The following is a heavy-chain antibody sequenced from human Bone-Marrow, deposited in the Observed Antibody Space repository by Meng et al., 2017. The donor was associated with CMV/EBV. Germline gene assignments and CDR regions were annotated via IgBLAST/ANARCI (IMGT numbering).Heavy chain of an antibody. CDR1: GFTVSSNY. CDR2: IYSGGST. V-gene: IGHV3-66*02. J-gene: IGHJ6*02. D-gene: IGHD3-10*01. Sequence: GGSLRLSCAASGFTVSSNYMSWVRQAPGKGLEWVSVIYSGGSTYYADSVKGRFTISRDNSKNTLYLQMNSLRAEDTAVYYCARGRGYYGSGSYWTYYYYGMDVWGQGTTVTVSS. CDR3: ARGRGYYGSGSYWTYYYYGMDV.